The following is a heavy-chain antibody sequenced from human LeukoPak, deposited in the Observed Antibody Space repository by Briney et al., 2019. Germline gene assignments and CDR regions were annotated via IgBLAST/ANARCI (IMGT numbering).Heavy chain of an antibody. CDR1: GYTFTSYD. J-gene: IGHJ4*02. V-gene: IGHV1-8*03. CDR3: ARGPSDSSGYYIDY. Sequence: ASVKVSRKASGYTFTSYDINWVRQATGQGLEWMGWMNPNSGNTGYAQKFQGRVTITRNTSISTAYMELSSLRSEDTAVYYCARGPSDSSGYYIDYWGQGTLVTVSS. D-gene: IGHD3-22*01. CDR2: MNPNSGNT.